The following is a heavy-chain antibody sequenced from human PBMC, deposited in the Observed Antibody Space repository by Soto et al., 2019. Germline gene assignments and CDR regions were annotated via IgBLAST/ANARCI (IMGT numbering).Heavy chain of an antibody. CDR2: ISYDGSNK. V-gene: IGHV3-30*18. J-gene: IGHJ6*02. CDR3: AKSLGYYGSGSPYSGMEV. D-gene: IGHD3-10*01. CDR1: GFTFSSYG. Sequence: GGSLRLSCAASGFTFSSYGMHWVRQAPGKGLEWVAVISYDGSNKYYADSVKGRFTISRDNSKNTLYLQRNSLRAEDTVVYSCAKSLGYYGSGSPYSGMEVWGQGTRVTVSS.